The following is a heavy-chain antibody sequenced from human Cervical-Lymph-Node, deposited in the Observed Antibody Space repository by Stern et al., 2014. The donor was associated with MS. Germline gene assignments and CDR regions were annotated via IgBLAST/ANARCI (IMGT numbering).Heavy chain of an antibody. V-gene: IGHV1-8*01. D-gene: IGHD3-16*01. Sequence: VQLVASGAEVKKLGASVTVSCKASGYTFTNYDINWVRQASGQGLEWLGWMNPNSGNTGAARKFQGRATLTGENSINTAFLEINSLRLEDTAIYYCTTSQGAFWGQGTVITVSS. J-gene: IGHJ4*02. CDR1: GYTFTNYD. CDR2: MNPNSGNT. CDR3: TTSQGAF.